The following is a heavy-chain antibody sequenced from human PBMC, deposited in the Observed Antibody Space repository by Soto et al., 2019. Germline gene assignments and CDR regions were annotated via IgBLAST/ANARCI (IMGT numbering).Heavy chain of an antibody. D-gene: IGHD2-15*01. CDR1: GFTFSSYA. J-gene: IGHJ4*02. V-gene: IGHV3-23*01. CDR2: VSIGGST. CDR3: AKRRGAGGHFDY. Sequence: GGSLRLSCAASGFTFSSYAMGWARQGPGKGLEWVAVVSIGGSTHYADSVRGRFTISRDNSKNTLSLQMNSLTAEDTAVYFCAKRRGAGGHFDYWGQGALVTVSS.